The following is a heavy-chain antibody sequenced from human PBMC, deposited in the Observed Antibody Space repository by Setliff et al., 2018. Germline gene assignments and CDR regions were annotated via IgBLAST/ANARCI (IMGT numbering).Heavy chain of an antibody. J-gene: IGHJ5*02. V-gene: IGHV4-39*01. CDR1: GGSVSNSGFF. D-gene: IGHD2-15*01. Sequence: LSVTCTVSGGSVSNSGFFWGWLRQAPGKGLEWIGNIYDSGSSNYNASLKSRLIITRDTSKNQISLKLTSVTAADTAVYYCGRGFSRIEGWGNWFDPWGQGILVTVSS. CDR2: IYDSGSS. CDR3: GRGFSRIEGWGNWFDP.